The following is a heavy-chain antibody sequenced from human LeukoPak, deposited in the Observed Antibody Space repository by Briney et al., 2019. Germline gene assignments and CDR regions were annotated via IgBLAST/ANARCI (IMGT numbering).Heavy chain of an antibody. J-gene: IGHJ4*02. D-gene: IGHD1-26*01. CDR1: AVSISSSSYY. CDR2: IYYSGRT. Sequence: PSETLSLTCTVSAVSISSSSYYWGWIRQPPGKGLEWIGSIYYSGRTYYNPSLKSRVTISVDTSKNQFSLKLSSVTAADTAVYYCVWGFDYWGQGTLVTVSS. V-gene: IGHV4-39*01. CDR3: VWGFDY.